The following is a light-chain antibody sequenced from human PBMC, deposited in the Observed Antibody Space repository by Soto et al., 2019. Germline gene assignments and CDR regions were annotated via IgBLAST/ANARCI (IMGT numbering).Light chain of an antibody. Sequence: EIVLTQSPGTLSLSPGERATLSCRASQSVSSSNLAWYQQKPGQAPRLLIYAASTRATGIPARFSGSGSGTESTLTIRSLQSEDFAVYYCKQYNNWWTCGQGTKVDIK. V-gene: IGKV3D-15*01. J-gene: IGKJ1*01. CDR1: QSVSSSN. CDR3: KQYNNWWT. CDR2: AAS.